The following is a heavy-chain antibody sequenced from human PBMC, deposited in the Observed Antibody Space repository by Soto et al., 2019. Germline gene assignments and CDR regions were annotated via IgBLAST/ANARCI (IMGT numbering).Heavy chain of an antibody. CDR3: AGGEVVRGVMPGMDV. CDR1: GGTFSSYT. D-gene: IGHD3-10*01. J-gene: IGHJ6*02. CDR2: IIPIFGTA. Sequence: QVQLVQSGAEVKKPGSSVKVSCKASGGTFSSYTITWVRQAPGQGLEWMGGIIPIFGTANYAQKFQGRVTITADESTSTAYMELNSLRSEDTAVYYCAGGEVVRGVMPGMDVWGLGTTVTVSS. V-gene: IGHV1-69*12.